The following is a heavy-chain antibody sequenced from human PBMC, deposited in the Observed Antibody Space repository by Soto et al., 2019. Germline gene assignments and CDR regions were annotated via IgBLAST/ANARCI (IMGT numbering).Heavy chain of an antibody. Sequence: SETLSLTCAVYGGSFSGYYWSWIRQPPGKGLEWIGEINHSGSTNYNPSLKSRVTISVDTSKNQFSLKLSSVTAAETAVYYCARGSDYIWGSYRSGWFDPWGQGTLVTVSS. CDR1: GGSFSGYY. D-gene: IGHD3-16*02. V-gene: IGHV4-34*01. J-gene: IGHJ5*02. CDR3: ARGSDYIWGSYRSGWFDP. CDR2: INHSGST.